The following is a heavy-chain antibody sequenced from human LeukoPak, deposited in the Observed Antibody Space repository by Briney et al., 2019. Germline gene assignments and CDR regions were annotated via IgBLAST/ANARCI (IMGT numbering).Heavy chain of an antibody. CDR2: ISSSSTI. CDR3: ARPRDGYNANFDY. V-gene: IGHV3-48*04. J-gene: IGHJ4*02. D-gene: IGHD5-24*01. Sequence: GGSLRLSCAASGFTFSSYSMNWVRQAPGKGLEWVSYISSSSTIYYADSVKGRFTISRDNAKNSLYLQMNSLRAEDTAVYYCARPRDGYNANFDYWGQGTLVTVSS. CDR1: GFTFSSYS.